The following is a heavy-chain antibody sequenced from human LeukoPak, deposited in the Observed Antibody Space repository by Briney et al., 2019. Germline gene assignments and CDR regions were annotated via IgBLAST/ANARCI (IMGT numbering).Heavy chain of an antibody. Sequence: SETLSLTCAVYGGSFSGYYWSWIRQPPGKGLEWIGEINHSGSTNYNPSLKSRVTISVDTSKNQFSLKLSSVTAADTAVYYCARRQQQLVRRGFDYWGQGTLVTVSS. J-gene: IGHJ4*02. D-gene: IGHD6-13*01. CDR2: INHSGST. V-gene: IGHV4-34*01. CDR1: GGSFSGYY. CDR3: ARRQQQLVRRGFDY.